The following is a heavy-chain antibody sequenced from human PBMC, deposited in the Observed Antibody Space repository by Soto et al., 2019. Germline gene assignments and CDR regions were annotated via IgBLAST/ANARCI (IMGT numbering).Heavy chain of an antibody. D-gene: IGHD6-19*01. V-gene: IGHV5-51*01. J-gene: IGHJ6*02. CDR3: ARRFKGGRKQWLHYYYGMDV. CDR2: IYPGDSDT. Sequence: EVQLVQSGAEVKKPGESLKISCKGSGYSFTSYWIGWVRQMPGKGLEWMGIIYPGDSDTRYSPSFQGQVTISADKSISTAYLQWSSLKASDTAMYYCARRFKGGRKQWLHYYYGMDVWGQGTTVTVSS. CDR1: GYSFTSYW.